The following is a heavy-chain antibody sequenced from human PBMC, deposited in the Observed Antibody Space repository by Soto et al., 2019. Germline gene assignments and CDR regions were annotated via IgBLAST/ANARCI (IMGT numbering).Heavy chain of an antibody. J-gene: IGHJ4*02. V-gene: IGHV4-31*03. CDR2: IYYSGST. CDR1: GGSISSGGYY. CDR3: ATTLSYGDYWIVDY. Sequence: QVQLQESGPGLVKPSQTLSLTCTVSGGSISSGGYYWSWIRQHPGKGLEWIGYIYYSGSTYYNPSLKSRVTISVDTSKNQFPLKLSSVTAADTAVYDCATTLSYGDYWIVDYWGQGTLVTVSS. D-gene: IGHD4-17*01.